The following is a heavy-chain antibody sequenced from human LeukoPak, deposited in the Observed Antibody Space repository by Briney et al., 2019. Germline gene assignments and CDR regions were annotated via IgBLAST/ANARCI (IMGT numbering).Heavy chain of an antibody. J-gene: IGHJ3*02. V-gene: IGHV3-23*01. CDR2: ISGSGGST. D-gene: IGHD6-19*01. Sequence: GGSLRLSCAASGFTFSSYAMSWVRQAPGKGLEWVSAISGSGGSTYYADSVKGRFTISRDNPKNTLYLQMNSLRAEDTAVYYCARGGSSAWYVPFDIWGQGTMVTVSS. CDR1: GFTFSSYA. CDR3: ARGGSSAWYVPFDI.